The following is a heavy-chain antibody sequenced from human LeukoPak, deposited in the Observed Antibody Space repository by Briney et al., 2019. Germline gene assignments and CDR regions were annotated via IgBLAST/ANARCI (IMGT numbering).Heavy chain of an antibody. V-gene: IGHV3-7*01. CDR1: GFTFSSNW. J-gene: IGHJ4*02. D-gene: IGHD3-10*01. Sequence: PGGSLRLSCAASGFTFSSNWMSWVRQAPGKGLEWVAHIKQDGSEKYYVGSVKGRFTISRDNAKNSLFLQMNSLRAEDTAVYYCARAFQYYGSDEPDYWGQGTLVTASS. CDR3: ARAFQYYGSDEPDY. CDR2: IKQDGSEK.